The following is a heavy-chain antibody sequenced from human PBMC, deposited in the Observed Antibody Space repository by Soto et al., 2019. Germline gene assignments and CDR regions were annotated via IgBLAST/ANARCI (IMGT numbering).Heavy chain of an antibody. CDR3: TRAIVGSRLAYYMDA. J-gene: IGHJ6*03. CDR1: GFTFGDYA. V-gene: IGHV3-49*03. D-gene: IGHD1-26*01. CDR2: IRSRAYDETA. Sequence: SLRLSCAAYGFTFGDYAMSWFRQAPGKGLEWVGLIRSRAYDETAEYAASVKGRFTLSKDDSKTIAYLQMNSLRTEDTAVYYCTRAIVGSRLAYYMDAWGKGTTVTVSS.